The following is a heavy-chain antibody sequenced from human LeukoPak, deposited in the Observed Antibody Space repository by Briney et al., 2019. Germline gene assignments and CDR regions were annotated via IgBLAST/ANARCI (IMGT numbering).Heavy chain of an antibody. CDR2: IKQDGSEK. D-gene: IGHD5-18*01. V-gene: IGHV3-7*01. J-gene: IGHJ3*02. Sequence: GGSLRLSCAASGFTFSSYGMHWVRQAPGKGLEWVANIKQDGSEKYYVDSVKGRFTISRDNAKNSLYLQMNSLRAEDTAVYYCARDWEGDTAMVHAFDIWGQGTMVTVSS. CDR3: ARDWEGDTAMVHAFDI. CDR1: GFTFSSYG.